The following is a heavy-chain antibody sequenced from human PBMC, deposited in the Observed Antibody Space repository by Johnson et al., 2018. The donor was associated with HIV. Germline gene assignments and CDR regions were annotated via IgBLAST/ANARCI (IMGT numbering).Heavy chain of an antibody. CDR2: IGTAGDA. CDR3: ARALARLDAFDI. Sequence: VQLVESGGGLVQPGGSLRLSCAASGFTFSSYDMHWVRQTTGKGLEWVSAIGTAGDAYYPGSVKGRFTISRENAKNSLYLQMNSLRAGDTAVYYCARALARLDAFDIWGQGTMVTVSS. CDR1: GFTFSSYD. V-gene: IGHV3-13*01. J-gene: IGHJ3*02.